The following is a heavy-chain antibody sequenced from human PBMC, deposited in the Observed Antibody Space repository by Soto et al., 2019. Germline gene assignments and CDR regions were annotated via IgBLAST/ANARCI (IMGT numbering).Heavy chain of an antibody. V-gene: IGHV3-33*01. Sequence: LRLSCAASGFTVSNYAMHWVRQAPGKGLEWVAVIWYDGSYKYYADSVKGRFTISRDSSKNTLYLQVNSLRADDTAMYYCARKGSGWTFDYWGQGTLVTVSS. CDR3: ARKGSGWTFDY. CDR1: GFTVSNYA. J-gene: IGHJ4*02. CDR2: IWYDGSYK. D-gene: IGHD6-19*01.